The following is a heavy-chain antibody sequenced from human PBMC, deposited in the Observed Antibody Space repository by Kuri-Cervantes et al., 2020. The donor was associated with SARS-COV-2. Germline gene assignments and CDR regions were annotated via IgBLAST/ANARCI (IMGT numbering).Heavy chain of an antibody. V-gene: IGHV3-48*02. CDR2: ISSSSRTM. D-gene: IGHD6-13*01. CDR1: GFTFSNYD. CDR3: ARYGFGYSTFYGMDV. J-gene: IGHJ6*02. Sequence: GESLKISCAASGFTFSNYDMNWVRQAPGKGLEWVSYISSSSRTMYNADSVKGRFTISRDNAENSLYLQMNSLRDEDTAVYYCARYGFGYSTFYGMDVWGQGITVTVSS.